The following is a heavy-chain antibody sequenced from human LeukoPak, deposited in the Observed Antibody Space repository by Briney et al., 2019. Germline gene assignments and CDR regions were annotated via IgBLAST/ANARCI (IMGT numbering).Heavy chain of an antibody. CDR2: IRYDGSNK. Sequence: GGSLRLSCAASGFTFSSYGMHWVRQAPGKGLEWVAFIRYDGSNKYYADSVKGRFTISRDNSKDTLHLQMSILRPEDTALYYCASGPYSSSYFASWGQGTMVTVSS. D-gene: IGHD6-13*01. V-gene: IGHV3-30*02. CDR1: GFTFSSYG. CDR3: ASGPYSSSYFAS. J-gene: IGHJ4*02.